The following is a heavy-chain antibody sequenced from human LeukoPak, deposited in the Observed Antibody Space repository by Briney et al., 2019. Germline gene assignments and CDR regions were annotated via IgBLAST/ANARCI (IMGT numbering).Heavy chain of an antibody. CDR3: ARGDYYGSGSSGGDY. Sequence: RGSLRLSCAASGFTFSSYSMNWVRQAPGKGLEWVSGINWNGGSTGYADSVKGRFTISRDNAKNSLYLQMNSLRAEDTALYYCARGDYYGSGSSGGDYWGQGTLVTVSS. J-gene: IGHJ4*02. V-gene: IGHV3-20*04. CDR1: GFTFSSYS. D-gene: IGHD3-10*01. CDR2: INWNGGST.